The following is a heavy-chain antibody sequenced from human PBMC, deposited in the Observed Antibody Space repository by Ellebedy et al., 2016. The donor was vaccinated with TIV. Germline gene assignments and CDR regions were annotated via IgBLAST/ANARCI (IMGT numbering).Heavy chain of an antibody. CDR3: ARVGTFYDDTSGYVHY. Sequence: ASVKVSCKASGYTFTSFGVTWVRQAPGQGLEWMGWISAYNGNTNYVQKLQGRVTLTTDTSLNTAYMDLRSLRSDDTAVYYCARVGTFYDDTSGYVHYWGQGTLVTVSS. J-gene: IGHJ4*02. CDR1: GYTFTSFG. D-gene: IGHD3-22*01. V-gene: IGHV1-18*04. CDR2: ISAYNGNT.